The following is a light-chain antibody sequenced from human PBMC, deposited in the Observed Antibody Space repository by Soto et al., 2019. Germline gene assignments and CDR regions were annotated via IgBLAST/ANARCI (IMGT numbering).Light chain of an antibody. Sequence: QSVLTQPPSVSGSPGQSVTIPCTGTSSDVGSYNRVSWYHQAPGTAPRLMIHEVSNRPSGVPDRFSGSKSGNAASLTISGLQAEDEADYYCASYTTHTARFVFGTGTKVTVL. CDR2: EVS. CDR1: SSDVGSYNR. V-gene: IGLV2-18*02. CDR3: ASYTTHTARFV. J-gene: IGLJ1*01.